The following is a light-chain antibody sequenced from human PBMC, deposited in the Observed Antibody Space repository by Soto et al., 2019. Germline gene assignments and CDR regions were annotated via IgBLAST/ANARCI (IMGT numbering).Light chain of an antibody. CDR3: QQFRNWPWT. CDR2: GAS. J-gene: IGKJ1*01. V-gene: IGKV3-20*01. CDR1: QSLDRNS. Sequence: PGDRATLSCRASQSLDRNSLAWYQQKPGQPPRLLIHGASRRAAGIPDRFSGSGSGTDFALTITRLEAADFAVYYCQQFRNWPWTFGQGTKVDIK.